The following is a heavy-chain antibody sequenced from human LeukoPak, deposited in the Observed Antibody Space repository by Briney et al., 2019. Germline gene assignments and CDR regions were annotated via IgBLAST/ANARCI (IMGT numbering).Heavy chain of an antibody. J-gene: IGHJ4*02. V-gene: IGHV3-64*01. D-gene: IGHD4-17*01. CDR2: ISSDGDST. CDR3: ARSEQQDFGDYEFDY. Sequence: GGSLRLSCAASGFTFSTYAMHWVRQAPGKGLEYVSAISSDGDSTYYANSVKGRFTISRDNSKNTLYLQMGSLRAEDMAVYYCARSEQQDFGDYEFDYWGQGTLITVSS. CDR1: GFTFSTYA.